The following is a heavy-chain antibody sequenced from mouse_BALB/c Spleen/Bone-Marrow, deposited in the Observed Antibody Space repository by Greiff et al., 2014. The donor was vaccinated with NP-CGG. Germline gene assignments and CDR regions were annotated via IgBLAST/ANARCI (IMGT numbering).Heavy chain of an antibody. CDR3: TREDYGNYVFPY. Sequence: LQQPGSELVRPGASVRLSCTASGYTFTSHWMHWVQQRPGQGLEWIGNIYPGSGSTNYDEKLKSKATLTVDTSSNTAYMQLSSLTSEDSAVYYCTREDYGNYVFPYWGQGTLVTVSA. D-gene: IGHD2-1*01. J-gene: IGHJ3*01. CDR1: GYTFTSHW. CDR2: IYPGSGST. V-gene: IGHV1S22*01.